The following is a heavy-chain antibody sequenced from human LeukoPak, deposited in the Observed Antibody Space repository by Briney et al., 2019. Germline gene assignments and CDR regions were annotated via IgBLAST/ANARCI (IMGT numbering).Heavy chain of an antibody. CDR2: INPKSGGT. J-gene: IGHJ4*02. CDR1: QYTFTGYY. Sequence: ASVKVSCKASQYTFTGYYMHWVRQAPGQGLEWMGWINPKSGGTKYAQKFQGRVTMTTDTSISTAYLELSSLRSDDTAVYYCARVVEEWLVDYWGQGTLVTVSS. V-gene: IGHV1-2*02. D-gene: IGHD6-19*01. CDR3: ARVVEEWLVDY.